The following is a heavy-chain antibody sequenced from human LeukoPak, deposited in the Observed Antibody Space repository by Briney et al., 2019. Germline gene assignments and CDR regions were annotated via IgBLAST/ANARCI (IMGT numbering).Heavy chain of an antibody. CDR1: GFTFTSYA. D-gene: IGHD2-21*02. V-gene: IGHV3-23*01. CDR2: IGGSGSST. J-gene: IGHJ6*04. CDR3: ARGVAGLTAMDV. Sequence: GGSLRLSCAASGFTFTSYAMSWVRQAPGKGLEWVSAIGGSGSSTYYADSVKGRLTISRDNSKNTLYLQMNSLRAEDTAVYYCARGVAGLTAMDVWGKGTTVTVSS.